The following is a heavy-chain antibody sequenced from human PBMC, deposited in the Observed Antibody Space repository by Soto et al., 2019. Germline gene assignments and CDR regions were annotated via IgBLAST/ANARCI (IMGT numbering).Heavy chain of an antibody. J-gene: IGHJ4*02. D-gene: IGHD3-16*01. CDR1: SGSISSSNW. Sequence: SETLSLTCAVSSGSISSSNWWSWVRQPPGKGLEWIGEIYHSGSTNYNPSLKSRVTISVDKSKNQFSLKLSSVTAADTAVYYCARAKSHYDYIWGSYLGNYFDYWGQGTLVTVS. V-gene: IGHV4-4*02. CDR3: ARAKSHYDYIWGSYLGNYFDY. CDR2: IYHSGST.